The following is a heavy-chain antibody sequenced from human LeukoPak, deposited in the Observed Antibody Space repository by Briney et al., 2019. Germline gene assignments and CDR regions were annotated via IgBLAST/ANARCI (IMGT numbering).Heavy chain of an antibody. V-gene: IGHV3-7*01. CDR3: AKDPSYYGDYPGY. CDR2: IKQDGSEK. D-gene: IGHD4-17*01. J-gene: IGHJ4*02. Sequence: GGSLRLSCAASGFTFSSYWMSWVRQAPGKGLEWVANIKQDGSEKYYVDSVKGRFTISRDNAKNSLYLQMNSLRAEDTAVYYCAKDPSYYGDYPGYWGQGTLVTVSS. CDR1: GFTFSSYW.